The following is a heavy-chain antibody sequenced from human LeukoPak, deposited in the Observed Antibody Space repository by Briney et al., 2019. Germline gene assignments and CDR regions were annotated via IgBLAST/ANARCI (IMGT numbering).Heavy chain of an antibody. Sequence: ASVKVSCKASGYTFTGYYMHWVRQAPGQGLEWMGWINPNSGGTNYAQKFQGRVTMTRDTSISTAYMELSRLRSDDTAVYYCARGALRIVGATGLGYWGQGTLVTVSS. J-gene: IGHJ4*02. CDR1: GYTFTGYY. D-gene: IGHD1-26*01. V-gene: IGHV1-2*02. CDR2: INPNSGGT. CDR3: ARGALRIVGATGLGY.